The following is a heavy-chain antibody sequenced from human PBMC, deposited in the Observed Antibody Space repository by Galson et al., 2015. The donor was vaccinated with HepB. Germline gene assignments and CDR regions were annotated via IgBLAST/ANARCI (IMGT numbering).Heavy chain of an antibody. CDR2: IIPILDRE. J-gene: IGHJ4*02. CDR1: GVSFSSYG. Sequence: CKSSGVSFSSYGISWVRQAPGQGLEWLGRIIPILDREDYPQRFQDRVTFTADKSTNTAYMELRSLRSDDTAVYYCATDQGTTRTFDYWGQGTLVTVSS. D-gene: IGHD1-1*01. V-gene: IGHV1-69*04. CDR3: ATDQGTTRTFDY.